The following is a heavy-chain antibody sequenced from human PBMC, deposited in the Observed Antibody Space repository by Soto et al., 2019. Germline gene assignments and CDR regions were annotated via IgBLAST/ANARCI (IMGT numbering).Heavy chain of an antibody. CDR3: AKDLYSNYGDAFDI. J-gene: IGHJ3*02. Sequence: GGSLRLSCAAPGFTFDDYAMHWVRQAPGKGLEWVSGISWNSDNIGYADSVKGRFTISRDNVKNSLYLQMNSLRAEDTALYYCAKDLYSNYGDAFDIWGQGTMVTVSS. CDR2: ISWNSDNI. CDR1: GFTFDDYA. V-gene: IGHV3-9*01. D-gene: IGHD4-4*01.